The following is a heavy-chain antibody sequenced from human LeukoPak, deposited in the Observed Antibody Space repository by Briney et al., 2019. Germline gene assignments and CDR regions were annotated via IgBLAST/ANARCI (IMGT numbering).Heavy chain of an antibody. D-gene: IGHD3-3*01. J-gene: IGHJ6*03. CDR3: ARGAPRYYDFWSGQNMDF. CDR2: INPNSGGT. V-gene: IGHV1-2*06. Sequence: GASVKVSCKASGYTFTCYYMHWVRQAPGQGLEWMGRINPNSGGTNYAQKFQGRVTMTRDTSISTAYMELSRLRSDDTAVYYCARGAPRYYDFWSGQNMDFWGKGTTVTVSS. CDR1: GYTFTCYY.